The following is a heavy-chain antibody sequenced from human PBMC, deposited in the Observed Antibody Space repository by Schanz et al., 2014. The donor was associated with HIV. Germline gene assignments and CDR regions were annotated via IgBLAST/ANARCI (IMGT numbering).Heavy chain of an antibody. J-gene: IGHJ4*02. CDR1: GFSFSNFW. V-gene: IGHV3-7*01. D-gene: IGHD1-26*01. CDR3: VLPSAKIVGGLGEHYFDH. CDR2: IKQDESEK. Sequence: EVQLLDSGGGLVQPGGSLRLSCAASGFSFSNFWVTWVRQAPGKRLEWVANIKQDESEKYYADSVKGRFTISRDNAKNSLYLQMNSLRAEDTAVYYCVLPSAKIVGGLGEHYFDHWGQGTLVTVSS.